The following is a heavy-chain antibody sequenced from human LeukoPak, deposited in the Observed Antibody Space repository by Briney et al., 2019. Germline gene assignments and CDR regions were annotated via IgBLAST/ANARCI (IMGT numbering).Heavy chain of an antibody. Sequence: SETLSLTCTVSGGSISSGGHYWSWIRQPPGKGLEWIGYIYHSGSTYYNPSLKSRVTISVDRSKNQFSLKLSSVTAADTAVYYCARGRLVRGVINWFDPWGQGTLVTVSS. CDR3: ARGRLVRGVINWFDP. CDR1: GGSISSGGHY. V-gene: IGHV4-30-2*01. CDR2: IYHSGST. J-gene: IGHJ5*02. D-gene: IGHD3-10*01.